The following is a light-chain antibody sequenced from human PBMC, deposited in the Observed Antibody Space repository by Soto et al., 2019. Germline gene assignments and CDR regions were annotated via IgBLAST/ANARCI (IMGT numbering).Light chain of an antibody. CDR1: QSVSNSY. CDR2: GAS. Sequence: ETVLTQSPGTLSLSPGERASLFCRASQSVSNSYLAWYQQKPGQAPRLLIYGASNSATGIPDRFSGSGAGTDFTLTISRLQPEDFAVYYCQQYGSSGTLGQGTQLDSK. CDR3: QQYGSSGT. J-gene: IGKJ1*01. V-gene: IGKV3-20*01.